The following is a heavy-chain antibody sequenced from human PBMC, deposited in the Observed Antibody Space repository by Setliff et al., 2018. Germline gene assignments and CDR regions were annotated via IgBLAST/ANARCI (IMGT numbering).Heavy chain of an antibody. V-gene: IGHV1-18*01. Sequence: GASVKVSCKASGSTFSDYGVSWVRQAPGQGLEWMGWISPHSGRAFYAPQFQDRVIMTTDTSTNTAYLDLRSLRSDDTAVYYCERLVRYCTATACQRTSGDDLWGQGTLVTVSS. CDR2: ISPHSGRA. CDR3: ERLVRYCTATACQRTSGDDL. D-gene: IGHD2-8*01. CDR1: GSTFSDYG. J-gene: IGHJ5*02.